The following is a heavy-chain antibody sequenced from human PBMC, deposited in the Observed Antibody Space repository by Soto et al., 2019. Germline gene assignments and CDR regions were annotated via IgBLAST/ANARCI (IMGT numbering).Heavy chain of an antibody. Sequence: QVLLVQSGAEVKKPGSSVKVSCKASGGTFSSYTISWVRQAPGQGLEWMGRIIPILGIANYAQKFQGRVTITADKSTSTAYMELSSLRSEDTAVYYCARDRGYCSGGSCPGWFDPWGQGTLVTVSS. J-gene: IGHJ5*02. V-gene: IGHV1-69*08. CDR3: ARDRGYCSGGSCPGWFDP. CDR1: GGTFSSYT. CDR2: IIPILGIA. D-gene: IGHD2-15*01.